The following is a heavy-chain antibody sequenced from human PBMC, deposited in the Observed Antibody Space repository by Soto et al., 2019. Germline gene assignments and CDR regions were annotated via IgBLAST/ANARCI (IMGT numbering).Heavy chain of an antibody. CDR1: GGSISSYY. Sequence: SETLSLTCTVSGGSISSYYWSWIRQPAGKGLEWIGRIYTSGSTNYNPSLKSRVTMSVDTSKNQFSLKLSSVTAADTAVYYCARVSKVIVVVPDADNWFDPWGQGTLVTVSS. D-gene: IGHD2-2*01. CDR2: IYTSGST. CDR3: ARVSKVIVVVPDADNWFDP. V-gene: IGHV4-4*07. J-gene: IGHJ5*02.